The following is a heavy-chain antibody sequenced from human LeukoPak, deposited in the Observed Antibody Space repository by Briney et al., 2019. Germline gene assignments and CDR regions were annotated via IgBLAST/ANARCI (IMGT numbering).Heavy chain of an antibody. J-gene: IGHJ6*01. CDR1: GGSISSYY. CDR2: IYYSGST. Sequence: SETLSLTCSVSGGSISSYYWSWIRQPPGKGLEWIGYIYYSGSTNYNPSLKSRVTISVDTSKNQFSLKLSSVTAADTAVYYCARLGQYYYYGMDVWGERTTVTVSS. V-gene: IGHV4-59*08. CDR3: ARLGQYYYYGMDV.